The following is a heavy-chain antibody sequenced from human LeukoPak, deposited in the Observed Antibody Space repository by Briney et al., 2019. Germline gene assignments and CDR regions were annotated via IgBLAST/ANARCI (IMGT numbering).Heavy chain of an antibody. V-gene: IGHV5-51*01. CDR1: GYGFSGYW. D-gene: IGHD6-13*01. CDR2: IYPGDSQT. CDR3: AGHGNTAGAGNGFYI. Sequence: GESLKISCRGSGYGFSGYWIGWVRQMPGRGLEWMGVIYPGDSQTIYSPSFQGQATISADKSITTAYLQWSSLKASDTAMYYCAGHGNTAGAGNGFYILGQGTMVTVSS. J-gene: IGHJ3*02.